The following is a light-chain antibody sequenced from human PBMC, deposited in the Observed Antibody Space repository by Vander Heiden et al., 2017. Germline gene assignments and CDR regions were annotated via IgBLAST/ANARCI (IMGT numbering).Light chain of an antibody. CDR2: GAS. J-gene: IGKJ4*01. CDR1: QTLYSW. Sequence: IQMTHTPATLSASPGDRDTITCRASQTLYSWLAWYQQKPGKAPKLLIYGASTLLTGVPSRFSGSGSGTEFLLTLSSLQPDDSATYFCLQYNNYPLTFGGGTKV. V-gene: IGKV1-5*03. CDR3: LQYNNYPLT.